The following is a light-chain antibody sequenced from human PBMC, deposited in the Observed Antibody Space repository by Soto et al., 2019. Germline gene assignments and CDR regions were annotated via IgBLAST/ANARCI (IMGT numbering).Light chain of an antibody. CDR3: SSYAGRNNYV. V-gene: IGLV2-8*01. CDR2: EVS. J-gene: IGLJ1*01. CDR1: SSDGGGYNY. Sequence: QSALTHPPSASGAPVQSVTISRTGTSSDGGGYNYVSWYQQHPGKAPKLMMYEVSKRPSGVADRFSGSEAGNTACLSVSGLQAEDEADYYCSSYAGRNNYVIGTGTQVT.